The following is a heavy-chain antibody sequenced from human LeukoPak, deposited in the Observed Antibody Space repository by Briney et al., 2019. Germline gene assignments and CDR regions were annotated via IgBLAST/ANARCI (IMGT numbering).Heavy chain of an antibody. CDR1: EFSVGSNY. CDR3: AKDILSRPAAIVY. V-gene: IGHV3-66*01. J-gene: IGHJ4*02. D-gene: IGHD2-2*01. Sequence: GGSLRLSCAASEFSVGSNYMTWVRQAPGKGLEWVSLIYSGGSTYYADSVKGRFTISRDNSKNTLYLQMNSLRAEDTAVYYCAKDILSRPAAIVYWGQGTLVTVSS. CDR2: IYSGGST.